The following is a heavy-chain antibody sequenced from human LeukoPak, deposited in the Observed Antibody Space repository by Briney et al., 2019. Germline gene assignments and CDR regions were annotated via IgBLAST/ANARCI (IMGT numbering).Heavy chain of an antibody. J-gene: IGHJ3*02. CDR2: IKPNSGAA. V-gene: IGHV1-2*06. CDR1: GYTFTDYY. Sequence: ASVKVSCTASGYTFTDYYMHYVRQAPGQGLEWMGRIKPNSGAADYAQKFQGRVTITRDTSISTAYMDLSSLKSDDTAVYYCARESWGRKDAFDIWGQGTMVTVSS. D-gene: IGHD3-16*01. CDR3: ARESWGRKDAFDI.